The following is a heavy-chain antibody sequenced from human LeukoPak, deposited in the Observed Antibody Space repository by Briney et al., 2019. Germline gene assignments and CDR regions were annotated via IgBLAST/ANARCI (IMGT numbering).Heavy chain of an antibody. D-gene: IGHD1-26*01. CDR1: GYTFTSYY. J-gene: IGHJ5*02. CDR2: INPSGGST. V-gene: IGHV1-46*01. Sequence: GASLKVSCKASGYTFTSYYMHWVRQAPGQGLEWMGIINPSGGSTSYAQKFQGRVTMTRDTSTSTVYMELSSLSSEDTGVYSCARDLVGATGNWFDPWGQGTLVTVSS. CDR3: ARDLVGATGNWFDP.